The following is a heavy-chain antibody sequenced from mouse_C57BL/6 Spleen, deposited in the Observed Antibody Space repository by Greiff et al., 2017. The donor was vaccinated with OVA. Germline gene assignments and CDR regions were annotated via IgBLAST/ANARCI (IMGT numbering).Heavy chain of an antibody. CDR2: IYPRDGST. V-gene: IGHV1-78*01. Sequence: VKLQESDAELVKPGASVKISCKVSGYTFTDHTIHWMKQRPEQGLEWIGYIYPRDGSTTYNEKFKGKATLTADKSSSTAYMQLNSLTSEDSAVYFCASDYGSSYDLYAMDYWGQGTSVTVSS. D-gene: IGHD1-1*01. CDR3: ASDYGSSYDLYAMDY. CDR1: GYTFTDHT. J-gene: IGHJ4*01.